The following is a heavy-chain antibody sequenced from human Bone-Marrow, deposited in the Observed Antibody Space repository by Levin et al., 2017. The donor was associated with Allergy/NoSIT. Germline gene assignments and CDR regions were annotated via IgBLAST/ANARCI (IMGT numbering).Heavy chain of an antibody. J-gene: IGHJ4*02. CDR3: TSGGSDYGLDN. D-gene: IGHD4-17*01. V-gene: IGHV1-8*01. CDR2: MNPNSGNT. Sequence: ASVKVSCKASGYTFTMYDINWVRQATGQGPEWMGWMNPNSGNTGYAHKFQDRVTMTSDTSISTAYMELSSLRSEDTAVYYCTSGGSDYGLDNWGQGTLVTVSS. CDR1: GYTFTMYD.